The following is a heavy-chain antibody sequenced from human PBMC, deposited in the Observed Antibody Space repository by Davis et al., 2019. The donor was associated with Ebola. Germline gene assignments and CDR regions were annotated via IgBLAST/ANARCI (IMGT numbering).Heavy chain of an antibody. J-gene: IGHJ6*02. CDR1: GFTFRSYS. Sequence: GESLKISCAASGFTFRSYSMNWVRQAPGKGLEWVSSIGSSSSYIYYADSVKGRFTISSDNAKKSLYPHMNSLRAEDTAVYYCARDKFYYDSSGYGYYYGMDVWGQGTTVTVSS. D-gene: IGHD3-22*01. CDR3: ARDKFYYDSSGYGYYYGMDV. CDR2: IGSSSSYI. V-gene: IGHV3-21*01.